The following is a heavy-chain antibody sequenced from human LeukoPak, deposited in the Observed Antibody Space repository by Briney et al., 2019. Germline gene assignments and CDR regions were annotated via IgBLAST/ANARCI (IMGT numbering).Heavy chain of an antibody. V-gene: IGHV3-48*01. J-gene: IGHJ3*02. Sequence: EPGGSLRLSCAASGFTFSSYSMNWVRQAPGKGLEWVSYISSSSSTIYYADSVKGRFTISRDNARNSLYLQMNSLRAEDTAVYYCARDVLDYYGSSGLLLGAFAIWGQGTMATVSS. D-gene: IGHD3-22*01. CDR3: ARDVLDYYGSSGLLLGAFAI. CDR1: GFTFSSYS. CDR2: ISSSSSTI.